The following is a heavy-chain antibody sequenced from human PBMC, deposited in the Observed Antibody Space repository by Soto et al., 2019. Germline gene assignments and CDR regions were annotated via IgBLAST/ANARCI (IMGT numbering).Heavy chain of an antibody. V-gene: IGHV3-23*01. CDR2: ISGSGGST. Sequence: EVQLLESGGGLVQPGGSLRLSCAASGFTFSSYAMSWVRQAPGKGLEWVSAISGSGGSTYYADSVKGRFTISRDNSKNTLYLQMNRLRAEDTAVYDCAKDSVWGGDIVGVPAALDAFYIWCQGTMLTVAS. J-gene: IGHJ3*02. CDR1: GFTFSSYA. CDR3: AKDSVWGGDIVGVPAALDAFYI. D-gene: IGHD2-2*01.